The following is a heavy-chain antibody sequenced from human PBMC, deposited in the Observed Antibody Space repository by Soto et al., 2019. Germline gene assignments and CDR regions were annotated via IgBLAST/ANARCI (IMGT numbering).Heavy chain of an antibody. J-gene: IGHJ4*02. CDR1: GSSITNSFY. CDR3: ARDPANLALAVAYFDS. D-gene: IGHD2-15*01. CDR2: ISHTGRT. V-gene: IGHV4-38-2*02. Sequence: SETLSLTCRVSGSSITNSFYWGWIRQSPEKGLEWIGSISHTGRTFYNPSLKSRVSISVDTSKNQFSLTLTSVTAADTAVYYCARDPANLALAVAYFDSWGQGTLVTVSS.